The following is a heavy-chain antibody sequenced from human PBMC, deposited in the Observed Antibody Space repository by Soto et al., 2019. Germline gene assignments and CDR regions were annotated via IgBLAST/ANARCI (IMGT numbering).Heavy chain of an antibody. D-gene: IGHD2-2*01. CDR3: AREPVPVAKGGGGALDI. V-gene: IGHV1-69*01. CDR1: VGTFGSYP. J-gene: IGHJ3*02. Sequence: QVQLVQSGADVKRPGSSVRVSCTTSVGTFGSYPVNWVLQAPGQGREWLGGIIPLSRASIYAQKFKGRVILTADESTTTAYMDLSSLTSEDTAMYYCAREPVPVAKGGGGALDIWGQGTMVTVSS. CDR2: IIPLSRAS.